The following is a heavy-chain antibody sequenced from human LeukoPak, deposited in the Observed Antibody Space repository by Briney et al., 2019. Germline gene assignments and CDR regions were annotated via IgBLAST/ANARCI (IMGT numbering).Heavy chain of an antibody. CDR2: ISYDGSNK. J-gene: IGHJ2*01. D-gene: IGHD5-18*01. CDR1: GFTFSSYS. CDR3: AKGGLQTRNWNFAL. Sequence: GGSLRLSCAASGFTFSSYSIHWVRQAPGKGLEWVAVISYDGSNKYYADSVKGRFTISRDNSKNTLYLEMNSLRTEDTAVYYCAKGGLQTRNWNFALRGRGTLVTVSS. V-gene: IGHV3-30*18.